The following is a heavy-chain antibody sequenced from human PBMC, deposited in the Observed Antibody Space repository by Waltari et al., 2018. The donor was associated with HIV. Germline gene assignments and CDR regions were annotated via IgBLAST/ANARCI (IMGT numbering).Heavy chain of an antibody. J-gene: IGHJ6*02. CDR3: ARDQSSSWYGKDYYYFGMDV. Sequence: VQVVESWGGGVQPGKSLGPSRSGGGFPLTRYGIHRVPQAPGKGLEWVALIWYDGSNKYYADSVKGRFAISRDNSKNTVYLQMNSLRAEDTAVYYCARDQSSSWYGKDYYYFGMDVWGQGTTVTVSS. D-gene: IGHD6-13*01. CDR1: GFPLTRYG. V-gene: IGHV3-33*01. CDR2: IWYDGSNK.